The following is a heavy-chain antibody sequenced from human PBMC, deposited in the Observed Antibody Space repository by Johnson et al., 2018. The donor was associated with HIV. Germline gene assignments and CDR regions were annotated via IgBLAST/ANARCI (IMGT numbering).Heavy chain of an antibody. V-gene: IGHV3-30*03. CDR1: GFTFSSYG. Sequence: QVQLVESGGGVVQPGRSLRLSCAASGFTFSSYGMHWVRQAPGKGLEWVAVISYDGSNKYDGSNKYYADSVKGRFTISRDNSKNKVYLQMNSLRVEDTAVYYCARGPLPSGWLKDAFDIWGQGTMVTVFS. D-gene: IGHD6-19*01. CDR2: ISYDGSNKYDGSNK. CDR3: ARGPLPSGWLKDAFDI. J-gene: IGHJ3*02.